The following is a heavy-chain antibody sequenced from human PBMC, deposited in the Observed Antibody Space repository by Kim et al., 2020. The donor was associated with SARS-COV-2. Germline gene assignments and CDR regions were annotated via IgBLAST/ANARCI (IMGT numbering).Heavy chain of an antibody. V-gene: IGHV3-74*01. D-gene: IGHD3-22*01. CDR1: GITFSSSW. Sequence: GGSLRLSCAASGITFSSSWMHWVRQAPGKGLVWVSRINSDGSITSYAYSVKGRFTISRDNAKNTLYLQMNSLRAEDTAVYYCARRYYDSSGYYAFDIWG. CDR3: ARRYYDSSGYYAFDI. CDR2: INSDGSIT. J-gene: IGHJ3*02.